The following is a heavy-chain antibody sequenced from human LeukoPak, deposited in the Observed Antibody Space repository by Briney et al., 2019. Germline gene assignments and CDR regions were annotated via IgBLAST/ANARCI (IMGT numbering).Heavy chain of an antibody. CDR2: INSDGSST. CDR1: GFTFSSYW. D-gene: IGHD4-23*01. V-gene: IGHV3-74*01. J-gene: IGHJ4*02. CDR3: ARDGAQYGGKCFDY. Sequence: GGSLRLSCAASGFTFSSYWMHWVRQAPGKGLVWVSRINSDGSSTSYADSVKGRFTISRDNAKNTLYLQMNSLRAEDTAVYYCARDGAQYGGKCFDYWGQGTLVTVPS.